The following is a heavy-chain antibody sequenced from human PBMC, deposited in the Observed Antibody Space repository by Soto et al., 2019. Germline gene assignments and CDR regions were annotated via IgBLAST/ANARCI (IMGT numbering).Heavy chain of an antibody. CDR2: FYYSGST. V-gene: IGHV4-59*01. CDR3: AREVVTAIGYYGMDV. CDR1: GGSISSYY. J-gene: IGHJ6*02. Sequence: SETLSLTCTVSGGSISSYYWSWIRQPPGKGLEWIGYFYYSGSTNYNPSLKSRVTISVDTSKNQFSLKLSSVTAADTAVYYCAREVVTAIGYYGMDVWGQGTTVTVSS. D-gene: IGHD2-21*02.